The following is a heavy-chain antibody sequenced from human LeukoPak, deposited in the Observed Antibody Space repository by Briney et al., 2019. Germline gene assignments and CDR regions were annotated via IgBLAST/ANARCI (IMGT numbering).Heavy chain of an antibody. Sequence: SETLSLTCAVYGGSFSGYHWSWIRQPPGKGLEWIGEINHSGSTNYNPSLKSRVTISVDTSKNQFSLKLSSVTAADTAVYYCARGHRGLLFDYYYYYGMDVWGQGTTVTVSS. D-gene: IGHD2-2*01. CDR1: GGSFSGYH. CDR2: INHSGST. CDR3: ARGHRGLLFDYYYYYGMDV. J-gene: IGHJ6*02. V-gene: IGHV4-34*01.